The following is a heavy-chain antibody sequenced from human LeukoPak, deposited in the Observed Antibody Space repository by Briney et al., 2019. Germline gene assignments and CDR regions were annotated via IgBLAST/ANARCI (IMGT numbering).Heavy chain of an antibody. V-gene: IGHV3-30*18. CDR1: GFSFNNYG. D-gene: IGHD3-10*01. CDR2: IIYDGYYK. Sequence: GGSLRLSCAASGFSFNNYGMHWVRQAPGKGLEWVALIIYDGYYKYYADSVKGRFTISRDDSKNTLYLQVNSLRAEDTAVYYVAKDLITVVRGSARDVWGKGTTVTVSS. J-gene: IGHJ6*04. CDR3: AKDLITVVRGSARDV.